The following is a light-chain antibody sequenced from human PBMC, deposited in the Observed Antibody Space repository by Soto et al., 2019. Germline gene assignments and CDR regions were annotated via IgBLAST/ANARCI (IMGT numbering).Light chain of an antibody. Sequence: EIVLTQSPATLSLSPGERATLSCRASQSVSGAVAWYQQKPGQAPRLLIYRASTGATGVPARFSGSGSGTEFTLTISSLQSADFAVYFCQQYNNWPGTFGQGTKVDIK. CDR2: RAS. CDR3: QQYNNWPGT. V-gene: IGKV3-15*01. CDR1: QSVSGA. J-gene: IGKJ1*01.